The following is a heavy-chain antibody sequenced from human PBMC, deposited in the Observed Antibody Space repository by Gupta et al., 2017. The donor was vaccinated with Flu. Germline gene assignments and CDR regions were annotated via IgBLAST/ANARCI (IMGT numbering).Heavy chain of an antibody. J-gene: IGHJ5*02. CDR1: GASIRSYF. D-gene: IGHD1-7*01. V-gene: IGHV4-59*01. Sequence: CTVSGASIRSYFWSWLRQPPGKGPQWIGYIYYDGSTSYNPSLKSRVTISVVTSKSQFSLRLTSVTAADTAVYYCARDVLGGNYFDPWSPGTLGTVSS. CDR2: IYYDGST. CDR3: ARDVLGGNYFDP.